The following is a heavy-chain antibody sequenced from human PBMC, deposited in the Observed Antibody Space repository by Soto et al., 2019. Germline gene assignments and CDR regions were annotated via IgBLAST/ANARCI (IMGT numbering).Heavy chain of an antibody. CDR3: ARGGTVLNGFDY. D-gene: IGHD4-17*01. J-gene: IGHJ4*02. CDR1: GGSMSSYY. V-gene: IGHV4-59*01. CDR2: IFYSGTT. Sequence: QVQLQESGPGLVKPSETLSLTCTVSGGSMSSYYWSWIRQPPGMGLEWIGYIFYSGTTNYNPSLKSRVTISVDTSKDQFSRHLSSVTPADTAVYYCARGGTVLNGFDYWGQGTLVTVSS.